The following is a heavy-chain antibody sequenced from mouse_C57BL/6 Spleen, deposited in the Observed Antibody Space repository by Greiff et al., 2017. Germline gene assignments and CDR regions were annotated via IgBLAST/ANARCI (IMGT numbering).Heavy chain of an antibody. J-gene: IGHJ2*01. Sequence: QVQLQQSGPELVKPGASVKISCKASGYAFSSSWMNWVKQRPGKGLEWIGRIYPGDGDTNYNGKFKGKATLTADKSSSTAYMQLSSLTSEDSAVYFCARWDYGSYYFDYWGQGTTLTVSS. CDR3: ARWDYGSYYFDY. D-gene: IGHD1-1*01. CDR2: IYPGDGDT. V-gene: IGHV1-82*01. CDR1: GYAFSSSW.